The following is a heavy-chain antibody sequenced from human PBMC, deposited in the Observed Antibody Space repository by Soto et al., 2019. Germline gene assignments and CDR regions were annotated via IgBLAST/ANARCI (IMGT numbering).Heavy chain of an antibody. D-gene: IGHD1-1*01. CDR1: WLNFSIFD. V-gene: IGHV3-30-3*01. CDR2: ISSDGATK. Sequence: GXLRLSCAASWLNFSIFDMHWALQAPGKGLEWVAVISSDGATKYYADSVRGRFSISRENSLGTLYLQVSSLRAEDTAIYYCARSLEDWIYLLGWGPRTLVTVSS. J-gene: IGHJ1*01. CDR3: ARSLEDWIYLLG.